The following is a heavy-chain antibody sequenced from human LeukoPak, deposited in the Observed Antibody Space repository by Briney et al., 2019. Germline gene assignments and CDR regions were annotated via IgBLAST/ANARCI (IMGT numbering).Heavy chain of an antibody. D-gene: IGHD4-11*01. CDR2: ISYDGSNK. CDR3: ARVRGAGLQCYYMDV. J-gene: IGHJ6*03. CDR1: GFSFSSYA. V-gene: IGHV3-30-3*01. Sequence: GRSLRLSWAASGFSFSSYAMHWVRQAPGKGLEWVAVISYDGSNKYYADSVKGPFTISRDNSKNTLYLQMNSLRPEDTAMYYCARVRGAGLQCYYMDVWGKGTTVTVSS.